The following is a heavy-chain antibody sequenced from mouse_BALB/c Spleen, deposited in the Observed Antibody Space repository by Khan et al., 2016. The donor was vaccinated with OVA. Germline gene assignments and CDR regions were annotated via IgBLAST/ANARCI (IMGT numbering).Heavy chain of an antibody. CDR3: TRPAYDGYYDY. V-gene: IGHV1S137*01. CDR1: GYIFTDYA. Sequence: QVQLQQSGPELVRPGVSVKISCKGSGYIFTDYAIHWVKQSHAKSLEWIGLISTYSGNTNYKQKFKGKATMTVDKSSSTAYMELARLTSEDSAIYDCTRPAYDGYYDYWGQGTTLTVSS. CDR2: ISTYSGNT. J-gene: IGHJ2*01. D-gene: IGHD2-3*01.